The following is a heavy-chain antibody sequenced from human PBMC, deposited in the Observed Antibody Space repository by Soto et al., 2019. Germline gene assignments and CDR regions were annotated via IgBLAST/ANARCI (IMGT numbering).Heavy chain of an antibody. V-gene: IGHV1-8*01. Sequence: ASVKVSFKASGYTFTSYDINWVRQATGQGLEWMGWMNPNSGNTGYAQKFQGRVTMTRNTSISTAYMELSSLRSEDTAVYYCARGPITRPWYYIRGRPGKNAFDSWAQGKMVTVSS. D-gene: IGHD3-16*01. J-gene: IGHJ3*02. CDR3: ARGPITRPWYYIRGRPGKNAFDS. CDR1: GYTFTSYD. CDR2: MNPNSGNT.